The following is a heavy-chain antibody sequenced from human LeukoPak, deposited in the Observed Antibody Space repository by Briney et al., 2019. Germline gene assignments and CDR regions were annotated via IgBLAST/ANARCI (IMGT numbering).Heavy chain of an antibody. V-gene: IGHV3-48*04. CDR3: AGVGDGYNYYYYNGMDV. J-gene: IGHJ6*02. CDR2: ITSSSSTI. D-gene: IGHD5-24*01. CDR1: GFTFSTYS. Sequence: GGSLRLSCAASGFTFSTYSMNWVRQAPGKGLEWVSYITSSSSTIYDADSVKGRFTISRDNAKNSLYLQMNSLRAEDTAVYYCAGVGDGYNYYYYNGMDVWGQGTTVTVSS.